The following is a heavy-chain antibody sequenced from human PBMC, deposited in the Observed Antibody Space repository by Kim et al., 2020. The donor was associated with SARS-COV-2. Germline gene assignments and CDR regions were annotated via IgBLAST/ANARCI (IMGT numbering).Heavy chain of an antibody. D-gene: IGHD3-10*01. V-gene: IGHV3-53*01. CDR1: GFTVSSNY. J-gene: IGHJ4*02. CDR2: IYSGGST. CDR3: ARTGWFGELAYYFDY. Sequence: GGSLRLSCAASGFTVSSNYMSWVRQAPGKGLEWVSVIYSGGSTYYADSVKGRFTISRDNSKNTLYLQMNSLRAEDTAVYYCARTGWFGELAYYFDYWGQGTLVTVSS.